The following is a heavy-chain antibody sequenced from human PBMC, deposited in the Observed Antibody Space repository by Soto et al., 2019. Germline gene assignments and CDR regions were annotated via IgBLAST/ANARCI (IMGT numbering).Heavy chain of an antibody. CDR2: ISSGGSGI. CDR3: ARRYCTNGVCPFDS. J-gene: IGHJ4*02. CDR1: GFTFSSNS. V-gene: IGHV3-21*01. Sequence: GGSLRLSCAASGFTFSSNSMSWVRQAPGKGLEWVSSISSGGSGIYYADSLKGRFTISRDNAKNSLYLQMNSLRAEDTAVYYCARRYCTNGVCPFDSWGQGTLVTVSS. D-gene: IGHD2-8*01.